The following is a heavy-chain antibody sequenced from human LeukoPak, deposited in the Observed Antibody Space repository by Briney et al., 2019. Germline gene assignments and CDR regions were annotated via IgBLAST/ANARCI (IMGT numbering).Heavy chain of an antibody. CDR2: IIPIFGTA. J-gene: IGHJ4*02. D-gene: IGHD4/OR15-4a*01. CDR3: ARKTVLGSDY. Sequence: GASVKVSCTASGGTFSSYAISWVRQAPGQGLEWMGGIIPIFGTANYAQKFQGRVTITADESTSTAYMELSSLRSEDTAVYYCARKTVLGSDYWGQGTLVTVSS. V-gene: IGHV1-69*13. CDR1: GGTFSSYA.